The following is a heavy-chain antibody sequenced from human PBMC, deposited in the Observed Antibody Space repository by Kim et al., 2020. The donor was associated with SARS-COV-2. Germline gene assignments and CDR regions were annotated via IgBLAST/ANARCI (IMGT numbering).Heavy chain of an antibody. CDR3: ARGRITMVRGVMDYFDY. V-gene: IGHV4-34*01. CDR1: GGSFSGYY. Sequence: SETLSLTCAVYGGSFSGYYWSWIRQPPGKGLEWIGEINHSGSTNYNPSLKSRVTISVDTSKNQFSLKLSSVTAADTAVYYCARGRITMVRGVMDYFDYWGQGTLVTVSS. CDR2: INHSGST. J-gene: IGHJ4*02. D-gene: IGHD3-10*01.